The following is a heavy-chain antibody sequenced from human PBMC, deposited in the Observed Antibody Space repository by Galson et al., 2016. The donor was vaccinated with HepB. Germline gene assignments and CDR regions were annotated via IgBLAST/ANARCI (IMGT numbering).Heavy chain of an antibody. CDR3: AREEYSSAWYSYGMDV. Sequence: SLRLSCAASGFTFRSYAMHWVRQAPGKGLVWVSRSNSDGSSTTYADSVKGRFTISSDNAKNTVFLQMNSLRVEDTALYFCAREEYSSAWYSYGMDVWGQGTTVIVSS. CDR2: SNSDGSST. J-gene: IGHJ6*02. D-gene: IGHD6-19*01. V-gene: IGHV3-74*01. CDR1: GFTFRSYA.